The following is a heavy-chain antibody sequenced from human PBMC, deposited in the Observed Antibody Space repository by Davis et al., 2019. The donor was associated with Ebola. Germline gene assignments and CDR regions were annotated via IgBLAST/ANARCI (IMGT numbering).Heavy chain of an antibody. CDR2: ISSSSSYI. V-gene: IGHV3-21*01. Sequence: GESLKISCAASGFTFSSYSMNWVRQAPGKGLEWVSSISSSSSYIYYADSVKGRFTISRDNAKNSLYLQMNSLRAEDTAVYYCARARGPSYFDYWGQGTLVTVSS. CDR3: ARARGPSYFDY. J-gene: IGHJ4*02. CDR1: GFTFSSYS.